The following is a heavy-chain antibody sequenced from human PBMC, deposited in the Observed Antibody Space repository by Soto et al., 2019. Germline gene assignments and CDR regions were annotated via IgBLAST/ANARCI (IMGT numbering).Heavy chain of an antibody. V-gene: IGHV4-39*01. CDR1: GGSISSSSYY. CDR3: GRKGFLDWFVDL. J-gene: IGHJ5*02. CDR2: IYYSGST. D-gene: IGHD3-9*01. Sequence: SQTLSLTCTVSGGSISSSSYYWGWIRQPPGKGLEWIGSIYYSGSTYYNPSLKSRVTISVDTSKNQFSLKLSSVTAADTAVYYCGRKGFLDWFVDLWGQGTLVTVSS.